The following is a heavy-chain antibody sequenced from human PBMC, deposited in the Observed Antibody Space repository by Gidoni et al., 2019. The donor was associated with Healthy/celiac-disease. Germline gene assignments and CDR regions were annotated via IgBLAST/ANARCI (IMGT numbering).Heavy chain of an antibody. Sequence: QLQLQESGPGLVKPSETLSLTCTVSGGSISSSSYYWGWIRQPPGKGLEWIGSIYYSGSTYYNPSLKSRVTISVDTSKNQFSLKLSSVTAADTAVYYCARDILYCSGGSCYSRDWFDPWGQGTLVTVSS. CDR3: ARDILYCSGGSCYSRDWFDP. J-gene: IGHJ5*02. D-gene: IGHD2-15*01. CDR2: IYYSGST. V-gene: IGHV4-39*07. CDR1: GGSISSSSYY.